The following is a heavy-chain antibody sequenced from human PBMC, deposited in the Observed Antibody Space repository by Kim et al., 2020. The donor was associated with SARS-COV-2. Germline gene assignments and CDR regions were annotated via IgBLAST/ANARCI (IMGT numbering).Heavy chain of an antibody. Sequence: GGSLRLSCAASGFTFSSYAMSWVRQAPGKGLEWVSAISGSGGSTYYADSVKGRFTISRDNSKNTLYLQMNSLRAEDTAVYYCANSYDSSGYYDYYYYGMDVWGQGTTVTVSS. CDR2: ISGSGGST. CDR3: ANSYDSSGYYDYYYYGMDV. V-gene: IGHV3-23*01. CDR1: GFTFSSYA. D-gene: IGHD3-22*01. J-gene: IGHJ6*02.